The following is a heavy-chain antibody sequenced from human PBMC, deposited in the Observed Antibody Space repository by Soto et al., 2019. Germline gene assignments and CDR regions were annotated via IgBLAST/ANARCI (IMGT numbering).Heavy chain of an antibody. Sequence: SVKISCKASGGTFSSYAISWVRQAPGQGLEWMGGIIPIFGTANYAQKFQGRVTITADESTSTAYMELSSLRSEDTAVYYCARDLPPPPPQEKGARGAPYGMDVWGQGTTVTVSS. CDR2: IIPIFGTA. V-gene: IGHV1-69*13. CDR1: GGTFSSYA. CDR3: ARDLPPPPPQEKGARGAPYGMDV. D-gene: IGHD1-26*01. J-gene: IGHJ6*02.